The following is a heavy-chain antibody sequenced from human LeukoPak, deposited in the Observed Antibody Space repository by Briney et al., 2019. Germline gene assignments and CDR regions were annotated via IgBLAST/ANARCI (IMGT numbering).Heavy chain of an antibody. D-gene: IGHD4-11*01. CDR3: ARPYSKYGDAFDI. CDR1: GFTFSSFS. CDR2: ISSSSSYI. V-gene: IGHV3-21*01. J-gene: IGHJ3*02. Sequence: GGSLRLSCAASGFTFSSFSMNWVRQAPGKGLEWVSSISSSSSYIYYADSVKGRFTISRDNAKKSLYLQMNSLRAEDTAVYYCARPYSKYGDAFDIWGQGTMVTVSS.